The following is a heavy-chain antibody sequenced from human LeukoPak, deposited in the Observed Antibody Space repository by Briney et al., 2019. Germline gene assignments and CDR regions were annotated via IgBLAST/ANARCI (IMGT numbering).Heavy chain of an antibody. CDR2: IYIGGTT. CDR1: GFTVSTNY. D-gene: IGHD3-10*01. CDR3: VGDRGGSRSDC. J-gene: IGHJ4*02. Sequence: GGSLRLSCAASGFTVSTNYMSWVRQAPGKGLEWGSVIYIGGTTYYADSVKSRFTPSRDNSKKTLYLQMNSLRPEETAVFFCVGDRGGSRSDCWGQGTMVTV. V-gene: IGHV3-66*01.